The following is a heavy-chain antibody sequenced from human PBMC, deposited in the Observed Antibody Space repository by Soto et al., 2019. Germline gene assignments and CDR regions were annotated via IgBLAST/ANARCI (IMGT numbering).Heavy chain of an antibody. Sequence: SETLSLTCAVSGGSISSGNWWSWVRQPPGKGLEWIGEIYHSGSTNYNPSLKSRVTTSVDKSKNQFSLNLNSVTSADTAVYFCARRVAAAPMYAFDIWGQGTMVTVSS. CDR1: GGSISSGNW. J-gene: IGHJ3*02. D-gene: IGHD6-13*01. V-gene: IGHV4-4*02. CDR3: ARRVAAAPMYAFDI. CDR2: IYHSGST.